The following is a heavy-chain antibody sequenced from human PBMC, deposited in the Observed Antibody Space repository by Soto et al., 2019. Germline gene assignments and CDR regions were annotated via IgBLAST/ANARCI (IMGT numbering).Heavy chain of an antibody. CDR3: ASRDFNLGHEYFQH. V-gene: IGHV1-69*13. Sequence: ASVKVSCKASGGTFSSYAISWVRQAPGQGLEWMGGIIPIFGTANYAQKFQGRVTITADESTSTAYMELSSLRSEDTAVYYCASRDFNLGHEYFQHWGQGTLVTVSS. J-gene: IGHJ1*01. CDR1: GGTFSSYA. CDR2: IIPIFGTA.